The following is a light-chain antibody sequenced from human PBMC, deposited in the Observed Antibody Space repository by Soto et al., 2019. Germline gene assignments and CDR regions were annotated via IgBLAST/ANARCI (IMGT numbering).Light chain of an antibody. Sequence: EIVLTQSPGTLSLSPGERATLSCRASQSVSSSYLAWYQQKPGQAPRLLIYGASSRATGIPDRFSGSGSGTDFTLTISSLEPEDIAVYYCQQRSVWPPLTFGGGTKVDI. CDR3: QQRSVWPPLT. J-gene: IGKJ4*01. CDR2: GAS. CDR1: QSVSSSY. V-gene: IGKV3D-20*02.